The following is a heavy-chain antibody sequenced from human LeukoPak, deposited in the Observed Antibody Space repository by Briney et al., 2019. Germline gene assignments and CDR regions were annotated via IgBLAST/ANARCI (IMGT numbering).Heavy chain of an antibody. D-gene: IGHD5-24*01. CDR2: IHHSGST. CDR1: GGFIVSSTFY. CDR3: ARENWRDGYVGSK. V-gene: IGHV4-39*07. J-gene: IGHJ4*02. Sequence: PSETLSLTCSVSGGFIVSSTFYWGWVRQPPGKGLEWIGIIHHSGSTYYNSSLKSRVTISVDTSKNTLSLKLNSVTAADTAVYYCARENWRDGYVGSKWGQGTLVTVSS.